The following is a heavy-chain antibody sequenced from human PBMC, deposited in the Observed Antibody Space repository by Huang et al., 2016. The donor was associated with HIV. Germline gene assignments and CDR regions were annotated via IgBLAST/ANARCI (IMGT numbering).Heavy chain of an antibody. J-gene: IGHJ4*02. CDR1: GFTFSAFS. CDR2: IRMDNCLT. D-gene: IGHD3-9*01. CDR3: ARGKYDVLTGWDDTYYFDH. V-gene: IGHV3-48*01. Sequence: EVQLVESGGRLVRPGGSLRLACAASGFTFSAFSMNWIRQAPGKGLEWISYIRMDNCLTYYADSVKGLFTISRDTAKNALYLQRNSLRADDTALYFCARGKYDVLTGWDDTYYFDHWGQGTLVTVSS.